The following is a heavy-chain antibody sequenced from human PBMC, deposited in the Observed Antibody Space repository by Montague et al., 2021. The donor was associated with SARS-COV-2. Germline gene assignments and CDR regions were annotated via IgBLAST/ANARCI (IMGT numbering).Heavy chain of an antibody. CDR2: IYYSGTT. CDR3: ARGMIRGVTTPFDY. J-gene: IGHJ4*02. D-gene: IGHD3-10*01. Sequence: SETLSLTCSVSSGSLISSGYYWGWIRQPPGQELEWIGNIYYSGTTYYNPSLQSRGTISVDTSKNHLSLRLSSVTAADTAVYFCARGMIRGVTTPFDYWGQGSQVTVSS. V-gene: IGHV4-39*02. CDR1: SGSLISSGYY.